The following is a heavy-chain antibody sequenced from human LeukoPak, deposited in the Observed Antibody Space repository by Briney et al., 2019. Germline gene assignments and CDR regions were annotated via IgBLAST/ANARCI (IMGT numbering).Heavy chain of an antibody. V-gene: IGHV3-7*01. CDR1: GFTFSSYW. Sequence: PGGSLRLSCAASGFTFSSYWMSWVRQAPGKGLEWVANIKQDGSEKYYVDSVKGRFTISRDNAKNSLYLQMNSLRAEDTAVYYCAKYDYDSSGSWFDPWGQGTLVTVSS. CDR2: IKQDGSEK. J-gene: IGHJ5*02. CDR3: AKYDYDSSGSWFDP. D-gene: IGHD3-22*01.